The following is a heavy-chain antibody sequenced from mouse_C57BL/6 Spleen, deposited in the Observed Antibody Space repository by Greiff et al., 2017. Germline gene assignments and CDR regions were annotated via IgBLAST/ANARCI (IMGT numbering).Heavy chain of an antibody. J-gene: IGHJ4*01. Sequence: DVKLVESEGGLVQPGSSMKLSCTASGFTFSDYYMAWVRQVPEKSLEWVANINYDGSSTYYLDSLKSRFIISRDNAKNILYLQMSSLKSEDTATYYCAREGGSRAMDYWGQRTSVTVSS. CDR1: GFTFSDYY. CDR3: AREGGSRAMDY. D-gene: IGHD1-1*01. CDR2: INYDGSST. V-gene: IGHV5-16*01.